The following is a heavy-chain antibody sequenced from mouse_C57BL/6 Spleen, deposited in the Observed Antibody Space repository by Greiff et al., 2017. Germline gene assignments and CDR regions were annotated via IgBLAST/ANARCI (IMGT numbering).Heavy chain of an antibody. Sequence: VKLMESGAELARPGASVKMSCKASGYTFTSYTMHWVKQRPGQGLEWIGYINPSSGYTKYNQKFKDKATLTADKSSSTAYMQLSSLTSEDSAVYYCARSLTNWADYWGQGTTLTVSS. V-gene: IGHV1-4*01. J-gene: IGHJ2*01. D-gene: IGHD4-1*01. CDR3: ARSLTNWADY. CDR1: GYTFTSYT. CDR2: INPSSGYT.